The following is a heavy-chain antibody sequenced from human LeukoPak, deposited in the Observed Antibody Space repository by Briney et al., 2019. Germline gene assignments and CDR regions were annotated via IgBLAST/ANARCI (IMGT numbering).Heavy chain of an antibody. Sequence: SETLSLTCAVYGGSFSGYYWSWIRQPPGKGLEWIGEINHSGSTNYNPSLKSRVTISVDTSKNQFSLKLSSVTAADTAVYYCARGGPLVTTTPFNYWGQGTLVTVSS. V-gene: IGHV4-34*01. CDR2: INHSGST. CDR3: ARGGPLVTTTPFNY. J-gene: IGHJ4*02. D-gene: IGHD4-17*01. CDR1: GGSFSGYY.